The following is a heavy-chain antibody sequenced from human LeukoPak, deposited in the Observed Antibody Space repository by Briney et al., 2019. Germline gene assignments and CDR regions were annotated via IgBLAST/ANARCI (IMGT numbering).Heavy chain of an antibody. CDR2: INPSGGST. D-gene: IGHD3-22*01. J-gene: IGHJ4*02. CDR3: ARSGMGYYDSSGDLDY. CDR1: GYTFTSYY. Sequence: GASVKVSCKASGYTFTSYYMHWVRQAPGQGLEWMGIINPSGGSTSYAQKLQGRVTMTRDTSTSTVYMELSSLRSEDTAVYYCARSGMGYYDSSGDLDYWGQGTLVTVSS. V-gene: IGHV1-46*01.